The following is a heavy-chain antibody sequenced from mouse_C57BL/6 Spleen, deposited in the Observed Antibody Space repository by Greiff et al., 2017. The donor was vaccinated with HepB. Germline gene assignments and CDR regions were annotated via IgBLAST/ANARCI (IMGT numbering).Heavy chain of an antibody. CDR1: GYTFTSYW. J-gene: IGHJ2*01. Sequence: QVQLQQSGAELAKPGASVKLSCKASGYTFTSYWMHWVNQRPGQGLEWIGNINPSSGYTKYNQKFKDKATLTADKASSTSYMQLTSLTYEDSAVYYCAGQLRDYFDYWGQGTTLTVSS. V-gene: IGHV1-7*01. CDR2: INPSSGYT. CDR3: AGQLRDYFDY. D-gene: IGHD3-2*02.